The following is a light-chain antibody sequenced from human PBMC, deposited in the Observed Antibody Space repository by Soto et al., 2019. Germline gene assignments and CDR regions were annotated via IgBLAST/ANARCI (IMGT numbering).Light chain of an antibody. V-gene: IGLV2-14*01. Sequence: SVLTQPASVSGSPGQSITISCTGTSSDTGGYNSVSWYQQHPGKAPKLVIYDVGNRPSGVSDRFSGSKSGNTASLTISGLQAEDEAEYYCSSYTSSSTYVFGAGTKVTVL. CDR2: DVG. CDR3: SSYTSSSTYV. J-gene: IGLJ1*01. CDR1: SSDTGGYNS.